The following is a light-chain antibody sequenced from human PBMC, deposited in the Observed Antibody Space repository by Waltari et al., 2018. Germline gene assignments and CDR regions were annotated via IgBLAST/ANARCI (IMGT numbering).Light chain of an antibody. Sequence: DIQLTQSPSSLSASVGDRVIITSRASQGISTHLAWYQQKPGKAPKLLIYTASTLQSGVPSRFSGSGSGTEFTLTISSLQPEDFAAYYCQQRNNYPITFGQGTRLEI. J-gene: IGKJ5*01. CDR3: QQRNNYPIT. CDR1: QGISTH. V-gene: IGKV1-9*01. CDR2: TAS.